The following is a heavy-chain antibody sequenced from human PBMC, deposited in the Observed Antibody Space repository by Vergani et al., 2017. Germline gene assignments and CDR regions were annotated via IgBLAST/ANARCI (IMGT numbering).Heavy chain of an antibody. Sequence: QVQLQESGPGLVKPSETLSLTCTVSGGSITNNFWSWIRRPPGKGLEWIGYIHHRGATNSKSSLRSRVSISIDTSKSSFSLRLSSVTTADTAMYYCARDTFHFDSENYYDVFSSWGQGATVIISS. CDR2: IHHRGAT. CDR3: ARDTFHFDSENYYDVFSS. CDR1: GGSITNNF. V-gene: IGHV4-59*01. J-gene: IGHJ6*02. D-gene: IGHD3-9*01.